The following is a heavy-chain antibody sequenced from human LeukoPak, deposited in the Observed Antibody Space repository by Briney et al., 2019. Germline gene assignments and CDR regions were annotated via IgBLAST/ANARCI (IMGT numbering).Heavy chain of an antibody. CDR3: ARDVRYYYDSGGYYVRAFDI. CDR2: ITGSSSTI. J-gene: IGHJ3*02. Sequence: GGSLRLSCAAAGFTLSSYNMNWVRQAPGKGLEWVSSITGSSSTIYYADSVKGRFTISRDNARNSLYLQMNSLRDADTAVYYCARDVRYYYDSGGYYVRAFDIWGQGTMVTVSS. CDR1: GFTLSSYN. V-gene: IGHV3-48*02. D-gene: IGHD3-22*01.